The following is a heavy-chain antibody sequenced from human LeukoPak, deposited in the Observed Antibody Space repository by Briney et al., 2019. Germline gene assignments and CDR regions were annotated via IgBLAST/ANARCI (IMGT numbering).Heavy chain of an antibody. V-gene: IGHV3-7*01. CDR3: ARVHGDYSGVPGY. CDR1: GFTFSSYW. CDR2: IKQDGSEK. D-gene: IGHD4-17*01. Sequence: GGSLRLSCAASGFTFSSYWMSWVRQAPGKGLEWVANIKQDGSEKYYADSVKGRFTISRDNAKNSLYLQMNSLRAEDTAVYYCARVHGDYSGVPGYWGQGTLVTVSS. J-gene: IGHJ4*02.